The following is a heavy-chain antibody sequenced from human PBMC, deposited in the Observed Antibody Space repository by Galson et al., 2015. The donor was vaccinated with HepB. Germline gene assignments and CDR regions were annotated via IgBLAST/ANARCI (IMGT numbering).Heavy chain of an antibody. V-gene: IGHV3-7*03. Sequence: SLRLSCAASGFTFSSHWMSWARQAPGKGPEWVANIKEDGSDKYYVDSVKGRFTISRDNTKNSLYLQMNSLRAEDTAVYYCARWLGTFDIWGQGTMVTVSS. CDR2: IKEDGSDK. D-gene: IGHD6-19*01. CDR3: ARWLGTFDI. CDR1: GFTFSSHW. J-gene: IGHJ3*02.